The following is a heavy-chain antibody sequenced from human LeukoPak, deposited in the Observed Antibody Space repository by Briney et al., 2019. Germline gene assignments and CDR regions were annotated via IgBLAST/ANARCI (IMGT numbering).Heavy chain of an antibody. CDR1: GGSISSYY. Sequence: SETLSLTCTVSGGSISSYYWGWIRQPPGKGLEWIGSIYYSGSTYYNPSLKSRVTISVDTSKNQFSLKLSSVTAADTAVYYCARHETLKMTFDYWGQGTLVTVSS. CDR2: IYYSGST. D-gene: IGHD5-24*01. J-gene: IGHJ4*02. CDR3: ARHETLKMTFDY. V-gene: IGHV4-39*01.